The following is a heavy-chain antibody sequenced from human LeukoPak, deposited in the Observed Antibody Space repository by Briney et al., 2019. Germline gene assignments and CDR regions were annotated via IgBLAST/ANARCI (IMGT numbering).Heavy chain of an antibody. CDR2: INWNGGST. CDR3: ARTFAARPFYYYYYMDV. Sequence: GGSLRLSCAASGFTFDDYGMSWVRQAPGKGLEGVSGINWNGGSTGYADSVKGRFTISRDNAKNYLYLQMNSLRAEDTALYYCARTFAARPFYYYYYMDVWGKGTTVTVSS. CDR1: GFTFDDYG. V-gene: IGHV3-20*04. D-gene: IGHD6-6*01. J-gene: IGHJ6*03.